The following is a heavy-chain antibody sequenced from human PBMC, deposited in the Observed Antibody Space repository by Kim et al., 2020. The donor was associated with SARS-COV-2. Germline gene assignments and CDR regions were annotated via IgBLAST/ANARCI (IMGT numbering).Heavy chain of an antibody. Sequence: GGSLRLSCAASGFTFSSYWMSWVRQPPGKGLEWVANIKPDGSADYYVDSVKGRFTISRDNAKNSLYLQMNNLRAEDTAVYYCTTGGAYWGQGTLVTVPS. CDR2: IKPDGSAD. D-gene: IGHD3-10*01. V-gene: IGHV3-7*01. CDR1: GFTFSSYW. CDR3: TTGGAY. J-gene: IGHJ4*02.